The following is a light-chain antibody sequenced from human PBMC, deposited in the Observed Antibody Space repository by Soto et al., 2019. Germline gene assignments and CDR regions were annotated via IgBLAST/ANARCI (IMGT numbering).Light chain of an antibody. Sequence: QSALTQPASVSGSPGQSITISCTGTSSDVGGYDYVSWYQQYPGKAPKLMIFDVSNRPSGVSNRFSGSKSGNTASLTISGLQAEDAADYYCSSYASSSTVVFGGGTKLTVL. V-gene: IGLV2-14*01. J-gene: IGLJ2*01. CDR1: SSDVGGYDY. CDR3: SSYASSSTVV. CDR2: DVS.